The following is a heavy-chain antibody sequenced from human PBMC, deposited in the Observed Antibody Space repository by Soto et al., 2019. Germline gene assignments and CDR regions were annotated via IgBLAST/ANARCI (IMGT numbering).Heavy chain of an antibody. J-gene: IGHJ5*02. CDR2: IYYSGST. Sequence: QVQLQESGPGLVKPSETLSLTCTVSGGSISGYYWSWIRQPPGKRLEWIGYIYYSGSTNYNSSLRTRVTXXVXTXXNQFSLKLSSVTAADTAVYYCARLATTVTSNWFDPWGQGTLVTVSS. CDR1: GGSISGYY. D-gene: IGHD4-17*01. V-gene: IGHV4-59*08. CDR3: ARLATTVTSNWFDP.